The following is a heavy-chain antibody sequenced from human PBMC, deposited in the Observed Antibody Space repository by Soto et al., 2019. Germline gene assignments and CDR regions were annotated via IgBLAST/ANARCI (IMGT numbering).Heavy chain of an antibody. D-gene: IGHD3-10*01. V-gene: IGHV1-18*01. CDR3: ASGLLWFGELLSMDV. CDR2: ISTYNGNT. Sequence: QVQLVQSGAEVKKPGASVKVSCKASGYTIKSYGVSWVRQAPGQGLEWMGWISTYNGNTNYAQNLQGRVTMTTDTSTSTAYMELRSLRSDDTAVYYCASGLLWFGELLSMDVWGQGTTVTVSS. J-gene: IGHJ6*02. CDR1: GYTIKSYG.